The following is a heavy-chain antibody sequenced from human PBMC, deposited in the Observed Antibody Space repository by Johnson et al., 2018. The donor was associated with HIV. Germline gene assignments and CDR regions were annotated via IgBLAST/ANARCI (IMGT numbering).Heavy chain of an antibody. CDR2: ISYDGIKT. CDR1: GFTFSSYA. J-gene: IGHJ3*02. D-gene: IGHD3-16*01. CDR3: AREGGSSGPDAFDI. V-gene: IGHV3-30*04. Sequence: QVQLVESGGRLVKPGGSLRLSCAASGFTFSSYAMHCVRQAPGKGLEWLSVISYDGIKTYYADSVKCRFTISRDNSKNTLYLQMNSLRAEDMAVYYCAREGGSSGPDAFDIWGQGTMVTVSS.